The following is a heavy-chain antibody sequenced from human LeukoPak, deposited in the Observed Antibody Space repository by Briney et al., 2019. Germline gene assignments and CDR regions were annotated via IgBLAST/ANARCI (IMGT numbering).Heavy chain of an antibody. CDR3: ARTTEDYGPLDWFDP. V-gene: IGHV1-46*01. CDR2: INPSGGST. J-gene: IGHJ5*02. D-gene: IGHD4-17*01. Sequence: ASVKVSCKASGYTFTGYYMHWVRQAPGQGLEWMGIINPSGGSTSYAQKFQGRVTMTTDTSTSTAYMELRSLRSDDTAVYYCARTTEDYGPLDWFDPWGQGTLVTVSS. CDR1: GYTFTGYY.